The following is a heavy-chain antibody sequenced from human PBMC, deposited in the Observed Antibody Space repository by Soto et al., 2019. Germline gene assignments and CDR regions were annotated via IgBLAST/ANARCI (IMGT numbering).Heavy chain of an antibody. CDR3: ARDPLIMPGHDLFYGSDV. D-gene: IGHD2-2*01. V-gene: IGHV3-7*03. CDR1: GCTFSMYS. CDR2: IPQDGVDG. J-gene: IGHJ6*02. Sequence: PXGSRRGASEVPGCTFSMYSMSWVRQSPGKGLEWVAKIPQDGVDGHYADSVKGRFTISRDNGKNSLYLQLNNLRAEDTAVYYCARDPLIMPGHDLFYGSDVWGRGAKVTVSS.